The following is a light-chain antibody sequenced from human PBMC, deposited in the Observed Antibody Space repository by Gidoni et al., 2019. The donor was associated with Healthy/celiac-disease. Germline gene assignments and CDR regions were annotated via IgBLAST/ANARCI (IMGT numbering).Light chain of an antibody. Sequence: QSVLTQPPSVSAAHGQKVTISCSGSSSNIGNNYVSWYQQLPGTAPKLLIYENNKRPSGIPDRFSGSKSGTSATLGITGLQTGDEADYYCGTWDSSLSAVVFGGGTKLTV. V-gene: IGLV1-51*02. CDR1: SSNIGNNY. J-gene: IGLJ2*01. CDR2: ENN. CDR3: GTWDSSLSAVV.